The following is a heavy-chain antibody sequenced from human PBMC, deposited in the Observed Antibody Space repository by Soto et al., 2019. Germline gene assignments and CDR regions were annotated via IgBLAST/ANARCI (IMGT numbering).Heavy chain of an antibody. J-gene: IGHJ4*02. Sequence: LSCAASGFSFSNYWMHWVRQAPGKGLVWVSRIYSDGSGTMYADSVQGRFTISRDNAKSTLYLQMNSLRVEDTAVYYCATLNSFGSDYWGRGTLVPVSS. CDR2: IYSDGSGT. CDR3: ATLNSFGSDY. CDR1: GFSFSNYW. V-gene: IGHV3-74*03. D-gene: IGHD5-18*01.